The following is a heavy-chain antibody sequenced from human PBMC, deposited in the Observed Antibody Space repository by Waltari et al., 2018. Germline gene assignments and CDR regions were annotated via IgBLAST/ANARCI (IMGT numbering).Heavy chain of an antibody. CDR3: ATLGAYLGAFEV. D-gene: IGHD3-16*01. CDR1: DSMLRAYY. CDR2: IYAGGGS. J-gene: IGHJ3*01. V-gene: IGHV3-53*02. Sequence: EVQLVETGGALLHPGGSLRLCGAEPDSMLRAYYMAWVRQAPGKGLECVSVIYAGGGSDSADSVRGRFTISRDNSKNTLYLEMNALRPDDTAVYYCATLGAYLGAFEVWGRGTMVTVSS.